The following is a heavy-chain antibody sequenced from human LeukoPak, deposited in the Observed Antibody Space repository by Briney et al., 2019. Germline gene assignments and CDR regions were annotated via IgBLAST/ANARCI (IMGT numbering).Heavy chain of an antibody. V-gene: IGHV4-39*01. D-gene: IGHD3-10*01. CDR3: ARHGDYYASGSRY. Sequence: KSSETLSLTCTVSGGSISSSRDYWAWLRQPPGKGLEWIANIYYSGSTYYSPSLKSRVTISVEKSKNQFSLKLSSVTAADTALYYCARHGDYYASGSRYWGQGTLVTVSS. CDR2: IYYSGST. CDR1: GGSISSSRDY. J-gene: IGHJ4*02.